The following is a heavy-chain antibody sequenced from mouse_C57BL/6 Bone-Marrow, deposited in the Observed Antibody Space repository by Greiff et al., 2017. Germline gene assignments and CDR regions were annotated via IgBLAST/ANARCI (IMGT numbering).Heavy chain of an antibody. CDR2: INYDGSST. J-gene: IGHJ2*01. Sequence: EVKLVESEGGLVQPGSSMKLSCTASGFTFSDYYMAWVRQVPEKGLEWVANINYDGSSTYYLDSLKSRFIISRDNAKNILYLQMSSPKSEDTATYYCAREEGYFDYWGQGTTLTVSS. V-gene: IGHV5-16*01. CDR3: AREEGYFDY. CDR1: GFTFSDYY.